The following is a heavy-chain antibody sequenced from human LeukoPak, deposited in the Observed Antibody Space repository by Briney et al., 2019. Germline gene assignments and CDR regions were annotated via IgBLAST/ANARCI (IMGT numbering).Heavy chain of an antibody. CDR2: IYPGDSDT. J-gene: IGHJ5*02. CDR1: GSSFTRYW. CDR3: ARLEAAAGYNWFDP. V-gene: IGHV5-51*01. Sequence: GVPLQISCQGSGSSFTRYWIGWARQLPGKGLEWMGIIYPGDSDTRYSPSFQGHVTISADKCISAAYLPWSSLKASDTAMYYCARLEAAAGYNWFDPWGQGTLVTVSS. D-gene: IGHD6-13*01.